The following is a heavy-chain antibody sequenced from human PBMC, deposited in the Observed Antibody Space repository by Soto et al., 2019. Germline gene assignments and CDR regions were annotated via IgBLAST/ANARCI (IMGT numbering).Heavy chain of an antibody. V-gene: IGHV4-59*01. CDR2: IYYSGST. J-gene: IGHJ6*02. CDR1: GGSISSYY. Sequence: SETLSLTCTVSGGSISSYYWSWIRQPPGKGLEWIGYIYYSGSTNYNPSLKSRVTISVDTSKNQFSLKLSSVTAADTAVYYCASDIRAAAGLAYYYYGMDVWGQGTTVT. CDR3: ASDIRAAAGLAYYYYGMDV. D-gene: IGHD6-13*01.